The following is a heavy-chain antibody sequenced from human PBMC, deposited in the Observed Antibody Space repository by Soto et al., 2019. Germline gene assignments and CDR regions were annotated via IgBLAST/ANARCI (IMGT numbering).Heavy chain of an antibody. J-gene: IGHJ4*02. Sequence: GEALKISCQGSGYTFTGYWIVWVRQMSGEGLEWMGIIYPSDSDTRYSPSFRGQVTISADQSLSTVYLPWSSLKASDTALYYCARGITGISHLYHFDLWGQGTLVTVSS. D-gene: IGHD1-1*01. CDR2: IYPSDSDT. CDR1: GYTFTGYW. V-gene: IGHV5-51*01. CDR3: ARGITGISHLYHFDL.